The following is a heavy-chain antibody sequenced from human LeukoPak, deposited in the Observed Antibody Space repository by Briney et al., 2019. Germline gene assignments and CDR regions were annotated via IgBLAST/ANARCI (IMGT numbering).Heavy chain of an antibody. CDR3: ARDQVDCSSSSCYERGFDY. CDR1: GFTFSSHG. Sequence: GGTLRLSCAASGFTFSSHGMSWVRQAPAKGLEWVSGISGSGTSTYYADSVKGRFTISRDNSKNTLYLQMNSLRAEDTAVYYCARDQVDCSSSSCYERGFDYWGQGTLVTVSS. V-gene: IGHV3-23*01. CDR2: ISGSGTST. J-gene: IGHJ4*02. D-gene: IGHD2-2*01.